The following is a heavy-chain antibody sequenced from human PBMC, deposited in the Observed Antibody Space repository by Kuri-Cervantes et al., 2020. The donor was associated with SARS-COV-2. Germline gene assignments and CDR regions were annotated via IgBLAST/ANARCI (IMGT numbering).Heavy chain of an antibody. V-gene: IGHV4-34*01. Sequence: ESLKISCAASGFTFSSYSMNRVRQAPGKGLEWVGEINHSGSTNYNPSLKSRVTISVDTSKNQFSLKLSSVTAADTAVYYCARDAFDIWGQGTMVTVSS. CDR3: ARDAFDI. J-gene: IGHJ3*02. CDR1: GFTFSSYS. CDR2: INHSGST.